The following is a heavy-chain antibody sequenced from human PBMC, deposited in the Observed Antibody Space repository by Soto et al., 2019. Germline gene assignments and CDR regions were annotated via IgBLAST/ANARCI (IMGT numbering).Heavy chain of an antibody. CDR1: GGSFSGYY. CDR2: INHSGST. J-gene: IGHJ5*02. V-gene: IGHV4-34*01. D-gene: IGHD5-12*01. CDR3: ARRDGGGYDPHYNWFDP. Sequence: PSETLSLTCAVYGGSFSGYYWSWIRQPPGKGLEWIGEINHSGSTNYNPSLKSRVTISVDTSKNQFSLKLSSVTAADTAVYYCARRDGGGYDPHYNWFDPWGQGTLVTVSS.